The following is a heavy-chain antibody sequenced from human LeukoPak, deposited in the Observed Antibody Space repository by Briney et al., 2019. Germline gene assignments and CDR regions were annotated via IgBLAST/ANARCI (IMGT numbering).Heavy chain of an antibody. D-gene: IGHD2-2*01. CDR1: GYTFTDYY. CDR3: ARGCGTSCVKEGLRLGD. Sequence: ASVKVSCKASGYTFTDYYIHWVRQAPGQGLECMDWIKPKSGGTNYEQKFQGRVTMTRDTSISTAYMELSSLRSDDTAVYYCARGCGTSCVKEGLRLGDWGQGTLVTVSS. V-gene: IGHV1-2*02. CDR2: IKPKSGGT. J-gene: IGHJ4*02.